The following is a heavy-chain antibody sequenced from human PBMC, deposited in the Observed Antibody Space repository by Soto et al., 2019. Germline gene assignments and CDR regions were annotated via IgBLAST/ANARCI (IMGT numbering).Heavy chain of an antibody. CDR1: GGSLSSSSYY. CDR2: IYYSGST. J-gene: IGHJ6*02. CDR3: ARQAGGYSGSWSYYYYGMDV. Sequence: SETKSLTCTVSGGSLSSSSYYWGWLSKPPGKGLEWIGSIYYSGSTYYNPSLKSRVTISVDTSKNQFSLKLSSVTAADTAVYYCARQAGGYSGSWSYYYYGMDVWGQGTTVTVSS. D-gene: IGHD1-26*01. V-gene: IGHV4-39*01.